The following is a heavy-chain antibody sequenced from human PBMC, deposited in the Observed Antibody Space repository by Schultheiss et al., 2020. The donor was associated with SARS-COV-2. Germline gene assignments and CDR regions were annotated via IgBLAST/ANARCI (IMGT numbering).Heavy chain of an antibody. CDR3: ARDRYDFWSGYVSYWYFDL. D-gene: IGHD3-3*01. CDR1: GYTFTSYD. CDR2: MNPNSGNT. V-gene: IGHV1-8*03. J-gene: IGHJ2*01. Sequence: ASVKVSCKASGYTFTSYDINWVRQATGQGLEWMGWMNPNSGNTGYAQKLQGRVTISRNISITTASMELSSLRSEDTAVYYCARDRYDFWSGYVSYWYFDLWGRGTLVTVAS.